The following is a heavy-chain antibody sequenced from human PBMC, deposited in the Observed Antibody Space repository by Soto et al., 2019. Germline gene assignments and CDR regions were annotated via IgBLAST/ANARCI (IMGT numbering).Heavy chain of an antibody. D-gene: IGHD3-9*01. CDR3: ARATGIMNDFDI. CDR1: GGTFSSYA. Sequence: ASVKVSCKASGGTFSSYAISWVRQAPGQGLEWMGGIIPIFGTANYAQKFQGRVTITADESTSTAYMELSSLRSEDTAVYYCARATGIMNDFDIWGQGTMVTVSS. J-gene: IGHJ3*02. CDR2: IIPIFGTA. V-gene: IGHV1-69*13.